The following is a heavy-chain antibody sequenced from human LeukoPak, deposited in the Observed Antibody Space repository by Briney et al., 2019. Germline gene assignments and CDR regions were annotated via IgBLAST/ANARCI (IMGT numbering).Heavy chain of an antibody. Sequence: GGSLRLSCAASGFTFSSYAMSWVRQAPGKGLEWVSAISGSGGSTYYADSVKGRFTISRDNSKNTLYLQMNSLRAEDTAVYYCAKAIGLYGDYMYYFDYWGQGTLATVSS. J-gene: IGHJ4*02. V-gene: IGHV3-23*01. CDR1: GFTFSSYA. CDR3: AKAIGLYGDYMYYFDY. CDR2: ISGSGGST. D-gene: IGHD4-17*01.